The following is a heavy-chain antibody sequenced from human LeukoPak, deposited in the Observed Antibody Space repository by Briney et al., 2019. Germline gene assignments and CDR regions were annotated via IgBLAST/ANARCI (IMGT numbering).Heavy chain of an antibody. D-gene: IGHD5-18*01. CDR3: ARAQSGYSYGYVYYYGLDV. V-gene: IGHV4-59*01. CDR1: GGSISSYY. Sequence: SETLSLTCTVSGGSISSYYWSWIRQPPGKGLEWIGYIYYSGSTNYNPSLKSRVTISVDTSKNQFSLKLSSVTAADTAVYYCARAQSGYSYGYVYYYGLDVWGQGTTATVSS. J-gene: IGHJ6*02. CDR2: IYYSGST.